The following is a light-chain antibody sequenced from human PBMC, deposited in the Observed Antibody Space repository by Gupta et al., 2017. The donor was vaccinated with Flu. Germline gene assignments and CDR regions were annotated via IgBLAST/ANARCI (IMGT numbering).Light chain of an antibody. CDR1: SSNIGRDY. CDR2: RDS. Sequence: QSVLTQPPSASGTPGQRVTISCSGTSSNIGRDYVYWYQQLPGMAPKLLIYRDSQRPSGVPDRFSGSKSGATASLAISGLRAEDEADYFCGAWDDSRSGYVFGPGTKVSVL. J-gene: IGLJ1*01. CDR3: GAWDDSRSGYV. V-gene: IGLV1-47*01.